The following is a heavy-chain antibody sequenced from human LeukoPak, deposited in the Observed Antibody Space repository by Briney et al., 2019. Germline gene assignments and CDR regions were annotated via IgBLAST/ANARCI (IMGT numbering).Heavy chain of an antibody. D-gene: IGHD3-16*01. J-gene: IGHJ3*02. CDR1: GFTFSSYG. CDR3: ARDYAYAFDI. CDR2: ISYDGSLK. Sequence: GRSLRLSCAASGFTFSSYGIHWVRQAPGKGLEWVAIISYDGSLKYYADSVKGRFTVSRDNSKNTLYLQMNSLRDEDTAVYYYARDYAYAFDIWGQGTMVTVSS. V-gene: IGHV3-30*03.